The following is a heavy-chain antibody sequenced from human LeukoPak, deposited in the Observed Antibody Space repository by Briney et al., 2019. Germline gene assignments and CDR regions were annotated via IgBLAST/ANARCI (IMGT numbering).Heavy chain of an antibody. CDR3: ARHGNTGPVSGLPLDH. CDR1: GDFINGYF. CDR2: IYYRGGT. D-gene: IGHD6-19*01. J-gene: IGHJ4*01. Sequence: PSETLSLTCTVSGDFINGYFWSWIRQPPGQGLEWVGYIYYRGGTSYNPSLGGRITVSLDTSRNQFFLRLTSVTPADTAMYYCARHGNTGPVSGLPLDHWGHGTLVSVSS. V-gene: IGHV4-59*08.